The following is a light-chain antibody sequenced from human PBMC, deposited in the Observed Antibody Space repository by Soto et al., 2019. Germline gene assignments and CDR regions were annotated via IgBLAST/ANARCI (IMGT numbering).Light chain of an antibody. J-gene: IGKJ2*01. V-gene: IGKV4-1*01. CDR1: QSVLYNYNNKNY. CDR3: QQYYSTPYT. CDR2: WAS. Sequence: DIVMTQSPDSLAVSLGERATANCKSSQSVLYNYNNKNYLAWYQHKPGQPPKLLISWASIRESEVPDRFSGSGSGTDFTLTVSNLQAEDVAVYYCQQYYSTPYTFGQGTKLEIK.